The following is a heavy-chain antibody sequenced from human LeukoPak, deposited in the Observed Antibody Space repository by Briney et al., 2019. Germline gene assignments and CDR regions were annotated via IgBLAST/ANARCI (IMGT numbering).Heavy chain of an antibody. CDR1: GFTFSSYA. V-gene: IGHV3-30-3*01. CDR3: ARVRAGGGWYRGGCGY. J-gene: IGHJ4*02. D-gene: IGHD6-19*01. CDR2: ISYDGSNK. Sequence: GRSLRLSCAASGFTFSSYAMHRVRQAPGKGLEWVAVISYDGSNKYYADSVKGRFTISRDNSKNTLYLQMNSLRAEDTAVYYCARVRAGGGWYRGGCGYWGQGTLVTVSS.